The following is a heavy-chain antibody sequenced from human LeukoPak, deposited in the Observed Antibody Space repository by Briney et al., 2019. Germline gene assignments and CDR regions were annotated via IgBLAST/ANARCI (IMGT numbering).Heavy chain of an antibody. D-gene: IGHD2-2*01. CDR1: SGSISSGDYY. Sequence: PSQTLSLTCTVSSGSISSGDYYWSWIRQPPGKGLEWIGYIYYSGSTYYNPSLKSRVTISVDTSKNQFSLKLSSVTAADTAVYYCARVYCSSTSCYPFDYWGQGTLVTVSS. CDR3: ARVYCSSTSCYPFDY. V-gene: IGHV4-30-4*01. J-gene: IGHJ4*02. CDR2: IYYSGST.